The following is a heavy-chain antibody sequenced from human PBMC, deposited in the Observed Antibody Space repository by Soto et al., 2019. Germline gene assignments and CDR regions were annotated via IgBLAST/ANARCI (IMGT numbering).Heavy chain of an antibody. V-gene: IGHV4-31*11. CDR1: GGSITSGGYY. D-gene: IGHD3-10*01. CDR2: IYYSGNT. Sequence: QVQLQESGPGLVKPSQTLSLTCAVSGGSITSGGYYWSWIRQHPGKGLEWIGYIYYSGNTYYNPSLKSRVITSVDTSKNQFSLKLSSVTAADTAVYYCARDRGGSGPYNFDFWGQGTLVTVSS. CDR3: ARDRGGSGPYNFDF. J-gene: IGHJ4*02.